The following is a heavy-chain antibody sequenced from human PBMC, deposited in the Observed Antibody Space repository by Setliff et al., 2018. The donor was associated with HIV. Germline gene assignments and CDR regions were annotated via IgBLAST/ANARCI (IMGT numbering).Heavy chain of an antibody. D-gene: IGHD1-26*01. Sequence: SETLSLTCTVSGDSMSSDNYFWVWVRQPPGKGLEWMGNIFHSGNTYYSPSLKSRVTMSLDTSMNQFSLKLTSVTAADTALYYCARSPVGTPEYYFDYWGQGTLVTVSS. CDR2: IFHSGNT. CDR3: ARSPVGTPEYYFDY. CDR1: GDSMSSDNYF. J-gene: IGHJ4*02. V-gene: IGHV4-39*01.